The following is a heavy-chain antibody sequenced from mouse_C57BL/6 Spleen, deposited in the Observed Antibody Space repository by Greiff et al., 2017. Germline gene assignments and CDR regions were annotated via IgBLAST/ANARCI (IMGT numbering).Heavy chain of an antibody. CDR2: IDPENGDT. D-gene: IGHD2-5*01. CDR3: TTRGSNFAY. V-gene: IGHV14-4*01. Sequence: VQLQQSGAELVRPGASVKLSCTASGYNIKDDYMPWVKQRPEQGLEWIGWIDPENGDTEYASKFQGKATITADTSSTTAYLQRSSLTSEDTAVYYCTTRGSNFAYWGQGTLVTVSA. J-gene: IGHJ3*01. CDR1: GYNIKDDY.